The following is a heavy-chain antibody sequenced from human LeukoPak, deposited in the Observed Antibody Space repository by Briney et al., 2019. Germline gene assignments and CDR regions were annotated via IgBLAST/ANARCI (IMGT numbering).Heavy chain of an antibody. D-gene: IGHD6-19*01. CDR2: NTSGGNT. CDR3: AKGSGWYV. V-gene: IGHV3-23*01. J-gene: IGHJ4*02. Sequence: GGSPRLSCAASGFTFSSYAMTWVRQAPGKGLEWVSVNTSGGNTDYADPVKGRFTISRDNSKNTLYLQMNSLRAEDTAVYYCAKGSGWYVWGQGTLVTVSS. CDR1: GFTFSSYA.